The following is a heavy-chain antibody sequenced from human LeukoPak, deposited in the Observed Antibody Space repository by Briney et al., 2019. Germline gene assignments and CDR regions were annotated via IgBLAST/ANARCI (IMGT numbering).Heavy chain of an antibody. Sequence: SETLSLTCTVSAGSIISSSYSWGWIRQPPGKGLEWLGSIYYSGNAYYNSSLKGRVTISVDSSKSQFSLKLGSVTAADTAVYYCARCLISIYDTLKWLEPWGQGTLVTVSS. V-gene: IGHV4-39*01. CDR3: ARCLISIYDTLKWLEP. D-gene: IGHD3-3*01. CDR1: AGSIISSSYS. CDR2: IYYSGNA. J-gene: IGHJ5*02.